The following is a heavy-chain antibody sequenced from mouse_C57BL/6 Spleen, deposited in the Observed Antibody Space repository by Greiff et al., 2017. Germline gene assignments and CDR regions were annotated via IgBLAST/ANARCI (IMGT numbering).Heavy chain of an antibody. J-gene: IGHJ2*01. CDR2: ISDGGSYT. CDR3: ARGITTVVATNYFDY. V-gene: IGHV5-4*03. Sequence: DVKLVESGGGLVKPGGSLKLSCAASGFTFSSYAMSWVRQTPEKRLEWVATISDGGSYTYYPDNVKGRFTISRDNAKNNLYLQMSHLKSEDTAMYYCARGITTVVATNYFDYWGQGTTLTVSS. D-gene: IGHD1-1*01. CDR1: GFTFSSYA.